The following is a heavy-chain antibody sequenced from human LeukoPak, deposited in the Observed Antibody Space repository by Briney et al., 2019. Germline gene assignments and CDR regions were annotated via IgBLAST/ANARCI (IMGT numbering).Heavy chain of an antibody. CDR3: AIPYGDYDTKTYYYHYGMDV. Sequence: ASVKVSCKASGYTFTSYYMHWVRQAPGQGLEWMGRINPNSGGTNYAQKFQGRVTMTRDTSISTAYMELSRLRSDDTAVYYCAIPYGDYDTKTYYYHYGMDVWGQGTTVTVSS. D-gene: IGHD4-17*01. CDR1: GYTFTSYY. V-gene: IGHV1-2*06. J-gene: IGHJ6*02. CDR2: INPNSGGT.